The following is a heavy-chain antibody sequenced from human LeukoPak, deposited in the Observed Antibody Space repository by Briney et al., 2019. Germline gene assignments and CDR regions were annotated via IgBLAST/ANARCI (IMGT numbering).Heavy chain of an antibody. D-gene: IGHD4-11*01. Sequence: GGSLRLSCAASGFTFSDYYMSWIRQAPGKGLEWVSYISGSGSTIYYADSVKGRFTISRDNAKNSLYLQMNSLRAEDTAVYYCAREGWTVTTHYFDYWGQGTLVTVSS. CDR1: GFTFSDYY. CDR2: ISGSGSTI. V-gene: IGHV3-11*04. CDR3: AREGWTVTTHYFDY. J-gene: IGHJ4*02.